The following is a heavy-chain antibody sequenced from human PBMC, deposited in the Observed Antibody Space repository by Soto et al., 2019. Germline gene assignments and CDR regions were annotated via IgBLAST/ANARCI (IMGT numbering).Heavy chain of an antibody. CDR1: GFTFSSYG. CDR2: ISYDGSNK. CDR3: AKEGHPVNSDYYYYYMDV. V-gene: IGHV3-30*18. J-gene: IGHJ6*03. Sequence: GGSLRLSCAASGFTFSSYGMHWVRQAPGKGLEWVAVISYDGSNKYYADSVKGRFTISRDNSKNTLYLQMNSLRAEDTAVYYCAKEGHPVNSDYYYYYMDVWGKGTTVTVSS.